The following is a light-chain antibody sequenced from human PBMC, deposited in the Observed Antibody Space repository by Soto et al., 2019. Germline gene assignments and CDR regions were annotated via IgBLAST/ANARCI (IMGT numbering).Light chain of an antibody. CDR1: SSNIGANYD. CDR2: GDN. V-gene: IGLV1-40*01. CDR3: QSYDSSLNRV. Sequence: QSVLSQPPSVSGAPGQVITISCTGNSSNIGANYDVHWYRQVPGTAPKLLMSGDNNRPSGIADRFSGSKSGTSASLAITRLQAEDEADYYCQSYDSSLNRVFGTGTKVTVL. J-gene: IGLJ1*01.